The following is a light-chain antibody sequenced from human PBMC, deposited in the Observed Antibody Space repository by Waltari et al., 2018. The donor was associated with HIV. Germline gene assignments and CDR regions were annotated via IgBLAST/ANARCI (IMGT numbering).Light chain of an antibody. CDR1: SSNIGNNY. J-gene: IGLJ2*01. V-gene: IGLV1-51*01. CDR2: DNN. Sequence: QSVLTQPPSVSAAPGQKVTISCSGSSSNIGNNYVSWYQQLPGTAPKLLIYDNNKRPSGIPDRFSGSKSGTSATLRITGLQTGDEADYFCATWDSSLSARVFGGGTKLTVL. CDR3: ATWDSSLSARV.